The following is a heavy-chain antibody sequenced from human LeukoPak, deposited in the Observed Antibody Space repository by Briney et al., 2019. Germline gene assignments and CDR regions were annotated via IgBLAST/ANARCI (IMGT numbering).Heavy chain of an antibody. Sequence: GGSLRLSCAASGFTFSSYAMNWVRQAPGKGLEWVSYISSSGSTIYYADSVKGRFTISRDNAKNSLYLQMNSLRAEDTAVYYRARGKYYDSSGYYVYWGQGTLVTVSS. CDR3: ARGKYYDSSGYYVY. CDR2: ISSSGSTI. V-gene: IGHV3-48*03. J-gene: IGHJ4*02. D-gene: IGHD3-22*01. CDR1: GFTFSSYA.